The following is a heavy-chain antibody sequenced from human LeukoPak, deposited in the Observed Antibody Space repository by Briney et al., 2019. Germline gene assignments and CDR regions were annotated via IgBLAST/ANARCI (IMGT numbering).Heavy chain of an antibody. CDR1: GGSISSYY. CDR3: ARSGSLITMVRGVIITGAFDI. Sequence: SETLSLTCTVSGGSISSYYWSWIRQPPGNALEWIGRIYTSGSTNYNPSLKSRVTISVDTSKNQFSLKLSSVTAADTAVYYCARSGSLITMVRGVIITGAFDIWGQGTMVSVSS. V-gene: IGHV4-4*08. J-gene: IGHJ3*02. D-gene: IGHD3-10*01. CDR2: IYTSGST.